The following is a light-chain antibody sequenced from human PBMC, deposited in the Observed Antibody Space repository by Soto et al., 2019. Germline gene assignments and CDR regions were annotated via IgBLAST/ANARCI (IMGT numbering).Light chain of an antibody. CDR1: QSVLDSYNNKNY. V-gene: IGKV4-1*01. J-gene: IGKJ3*01. CDR2: WAA. Sequence: DIVMTQSPASLAVSLGERATINCKASQSVLDSYNNKNYLAWYQQKPGQPPKLLICWAATRESGVPDRFSGTGSGTDFTLTTSSLQAEDVAVYYCQQYYSTPFTFGHGTKVDIK. CDR3: QQYYSTPFT.